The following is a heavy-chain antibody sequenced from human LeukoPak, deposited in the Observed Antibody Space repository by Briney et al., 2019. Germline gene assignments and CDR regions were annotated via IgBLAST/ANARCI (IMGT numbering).Heavy chain of an antibody. CDR3: AKDQALYSSSWYLEYFQH. D-gene: IGHD6-13*01. CDR2: ISGSGGST. CDR1: GFTFSSYA. Sequence: GGSLRLSCAASGFTFSSYAMSWVRQAPGKGLEWVSAISGSGGSTYYADSVKGRFTISRDNSKNMLYLQMNSLRAEDTAVYYCAKDQALYSSSWYLEYFQHWGQGTLVTVSS. J-gene: IGHJ1*01. V-gene: IGHV3-23*01.